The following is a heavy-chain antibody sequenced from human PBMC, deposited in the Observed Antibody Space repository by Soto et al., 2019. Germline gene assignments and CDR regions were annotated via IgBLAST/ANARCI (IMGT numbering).Heavy chain of an antibody. CDR2: ISSNGRTV. CDR3: ARDDPRRGYSYGVRGLFEY. Sequence: EVQLVESGGGLVQPGGSLRLSCTASGFTFSTFEMNWVRQAPGKGLEWVSQISSNGRTVYYADSLKGRFTISRDNAKNSLFLQMNSLRAEDTAVYYCARDDPRRGYSYGVRGLFEYWGQGTLVTVSS. V-gene: IGHV3-48*03. J-gene: IGHJ4*02. D-gene: IGHD5-18*01. CDR1: GFTFSTFE.